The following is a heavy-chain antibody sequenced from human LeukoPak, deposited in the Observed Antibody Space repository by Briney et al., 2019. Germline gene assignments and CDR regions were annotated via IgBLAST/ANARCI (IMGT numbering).Heavy chain of an antibody. D-gene: IGHD6-19*01. Sequence: SETLSLTCAVYGGSFSGYYWSWIRQPPGKGLEWIGEINHSGSTNYNPSLTSRVTISVDTSKNQSSLKLSSVTAADTAVYYCANGDKPILSGWYWPGRKGFDYWGQGTLVTVSS. J-gene: IGHJ4*02. CDR1: GGSFSGYY. CDR3: ANGDKPILSGWYWPGRKGFDY. V-gene: IGHV4-34*01. CDR2: INHSGST.